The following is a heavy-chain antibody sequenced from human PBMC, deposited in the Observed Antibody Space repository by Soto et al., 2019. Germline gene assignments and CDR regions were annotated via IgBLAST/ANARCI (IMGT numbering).Heavy chain of an antibody. CDR2: INHSGST. J-gene: IGHJ6*03. Sequence: KPSETLSLTCAVYGGSFSGYYWSWIRQPPGKGLEWIGEINHSGSTNYNPSLKSRVTISVDTSKNQFSLKLSSVTAADTAVYYCARGFSSPSYYYYMDVWGKGTTVTVSS. V-gene: IGHV4-34*01. D-gene: IGHD1-26*01. CDR3: ARGFSSPSYYYYMDV. CDR1: GGSFSGYY.